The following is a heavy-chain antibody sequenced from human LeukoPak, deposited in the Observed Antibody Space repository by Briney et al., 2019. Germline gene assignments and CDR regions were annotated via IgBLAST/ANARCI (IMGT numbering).Heavy chain of an antibody. V-gene: IGHV3-11*01. CDR3: ARGVDDIAVAGHFDY. Sequence: GGSLRLSCAASGFTFGDYYMSWIRQAPGKGLEWVSYISSSGSTIYYADSVKGRFTISRDNAKNSLYLQMNSLRAEDTAVYYCARGVDDIAVAGHFDYWGQGTLVTVSS. CDR2: ISSSGSTI. CDR1: GFTFGDYY. D-gene: IGHD6-19*01. J-gene: IGHJ4*02.